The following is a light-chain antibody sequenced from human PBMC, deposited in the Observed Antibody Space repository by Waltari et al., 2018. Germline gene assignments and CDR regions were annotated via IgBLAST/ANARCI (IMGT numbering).Light chain of an antibody. CDR2: EVS. CDR3: SSYTSSSTLSVV. V-gene: IGLV2-14*01. J-gene: IGLJ2*01. Sequence: QSALTQPASVSGSPGQSITISCPGTSSDVGGYNYASWYQQHPGKTPKLMLYEVSNRPSWVSNRFSGSKSGNTASLTISGLQAEDEADYYCSSYTSSSTLSVVFGGGTKLTVL. CDR1: SSDVGGYNY.